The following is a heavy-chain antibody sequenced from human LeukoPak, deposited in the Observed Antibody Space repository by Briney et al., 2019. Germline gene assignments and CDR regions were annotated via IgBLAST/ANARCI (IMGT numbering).Heavy chain of an antibody. CDR3: ARHRIQPPVLMGV. J-gene: IGHJ6*02. CDR2: MYYTGST. D-gene: IGHD5-18*01. V-gene: IGHV4-39*01. Sequence: PSETLSLTCTVSGGSTASSSHYWGWIRQSPGKGLEWIAIMYYTGSTYYNPPLKSRVSISVDTSRNQFSLKLTSVTAADTAIYYCARHRIQPPVLMGVWGQGTTVTVSS. CDR1: GGSTASSSHY.